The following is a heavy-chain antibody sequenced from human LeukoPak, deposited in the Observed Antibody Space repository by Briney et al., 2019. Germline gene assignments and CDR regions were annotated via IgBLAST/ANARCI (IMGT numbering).Heavy chain of an antibody. D-gene: IGHD6-13*01. CDR1: GGSISSSSYY. J-gene: IGHJ6*03. Sequence: PSETLPLTCTVSGGSISSSSYYWGWIRQPPGKGLEWIGSIYYSGSTYYNPSLKSRVTISVDTSKNQFSLKLSSVTAADTAVYYCARDGPYSSSWYADYYYYMDVWGKGTTVTVSS. CDR3: ARDGPYSSSWYADYYYYMDV. CDR2: IYYSGST. V-gene: IGHV4-39*07.